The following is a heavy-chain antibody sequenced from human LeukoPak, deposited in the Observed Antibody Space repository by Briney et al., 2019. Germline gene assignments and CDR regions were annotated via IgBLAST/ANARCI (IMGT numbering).Heavy chain of an antibody. Sequence: SQTLSLTCAVSGYSISSGYYWGWIRPPPGKGLEWIGSIYHSGSTYYNPSLKSRVTISVDTSKNQFSLKLSSVTAADTAVYYCARHSGPYYDFWSGYYRDYYYYYYMDVWGKGTTVTVSS. V-gene: IGHV4-38-2*01. D-gene: IGHD3-3*01. CDR3: ARHSGPYYDFWSGYYRDYYYYYYMDV. J-gene: IGHJ6*03. CDR1: GYSISSGYY. CDR2: IYHSGST.